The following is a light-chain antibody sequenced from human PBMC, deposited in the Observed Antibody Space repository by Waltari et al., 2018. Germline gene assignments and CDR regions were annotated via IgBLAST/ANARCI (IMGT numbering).Light chain of an antibody. CDR2: DTS. J-gene: IGKJ2*01. Sequence: DIQMTQSPSTLSASVGDRVTITCRASQTIYNSLNWYQHKPGKAPKLLISDTSTLQSGVPSRFSGRGSGTEFTLTISRLQPEDFGTYYCQQSYTLPYTFGQGTKLDI. CDR1: QTIYNS. V-gene: IGKV1-39*01. CDR3: QQSYTLPYT.